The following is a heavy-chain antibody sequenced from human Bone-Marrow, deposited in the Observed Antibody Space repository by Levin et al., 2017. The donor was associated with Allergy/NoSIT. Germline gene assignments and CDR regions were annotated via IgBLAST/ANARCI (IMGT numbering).Heavy chain of an antibody. CDR1: GYAFTRFF. J-gene: IGHJ4*02. CDR2: INGHNGNS. D-gene: IGHD3-16*01. CDR3: ARGNTLWGNSPVGVYFDN. Sequence: ASVKVSCKASGYAFTRFFMSWVRQAPGHGLELMGWINGHNGNSDYAQKLQDRVTMTTDTSTSTAYMELRSLRSDDKAVYYCARGNTLWGNSPVGVYFDNWGQGTLVTVSS. V-gene: IGHV1-18*01.